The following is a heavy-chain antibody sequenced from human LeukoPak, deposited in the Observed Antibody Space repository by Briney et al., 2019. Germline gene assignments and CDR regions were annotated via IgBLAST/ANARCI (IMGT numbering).Heavy chain of an antibody. Sequence: GGSLRLSCAASGFSLSSYWMSWVRQAPGKGLEWVATINEDEREKYFVASVKGRFTIYRDNAKNSLYLQMNSLRAEDTAVYYCATFWGSLESGRLRDAMDVWGQGTTVTVSS. CDR2: INEDEREK. D-gene: IGHD3-10*01. J-gene: IGHJ6*02. V-gene: IGHV3-7*01. CDR1: GFSLSSYW. CDR3: ATFWGSLESGRLRDAMDV.